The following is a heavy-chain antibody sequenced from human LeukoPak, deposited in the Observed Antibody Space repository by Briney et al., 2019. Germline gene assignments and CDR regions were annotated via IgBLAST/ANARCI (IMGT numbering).Heavy chain of an antibody. CDR1: GGSISSGGYY. CDR2: IYYSGST. CDR3: AREGYYDILTGPKDNWFDP. D-gene: IGHD3-9*01. J-gene: IGHJ5*02. V-gene: IGHV4-31*03. Sequence: SETLSLTCTVSGGSISSGGYYWSWIRQHPGKGLEWIGYIYYSGSTYYNPSLKSRVTISVDTSKNQFSLKLSSVTAADTAVYYCAREGYYDILTGPKDNWFDPWGQGTLVTVSS.